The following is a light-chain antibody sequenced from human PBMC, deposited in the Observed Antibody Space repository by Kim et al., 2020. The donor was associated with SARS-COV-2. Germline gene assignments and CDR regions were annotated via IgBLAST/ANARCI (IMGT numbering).Light chain of an antibody. J-gene: IGKJ1*01. CDR1: QGVSSY. V-gene: IGKV1-8*01. CDR3: QQYYSYPPT. CDR2: AAS. Sequence: ESTGDRVTITCRASQGVSSYLAWHQQKPGKAPKLLIYAASTLQSGVPSRFSGSGSGTDFTLTINCLQSEDFATYYCQQYYSYPPTFGQGTKVDIK.